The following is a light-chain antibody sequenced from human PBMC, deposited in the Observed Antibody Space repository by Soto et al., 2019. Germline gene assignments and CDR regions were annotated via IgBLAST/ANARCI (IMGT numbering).Light chain of an antibody. V-gene: IGLV2-11*01. CDR2: DVT. Sequence: QSALTQPRSVSGSHGQSVTISCTGTSSDVGAYNYVSWHQQHPGKAPKLVIYDVTQRPSGVPDRFSASKSGITASLTISGLQAEDKADYYCCSYAAGDSFKFGGGTKLTVL. J-gene: IGLJ2*01. CDR1: SSDVGAYNY. CDR3: CSYAAGDSFK.